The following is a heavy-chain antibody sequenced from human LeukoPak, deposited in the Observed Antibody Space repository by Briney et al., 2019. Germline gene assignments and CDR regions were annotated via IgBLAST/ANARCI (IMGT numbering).Heavy chain of an antibody. D-gene: IGHD4-11*01. V-gene: IGHV4-31*03. J-gene: IGHJ3*02. CDR1: GGSISSGGYY. Sequence: SQTLSLTCTVSGGSISSGGYYWSWIRQHPGQGLEWIGSVYYSGSTYYNPSLKGRVTISVDTSKNQLSLNLNSVTAADTAVYYCAREPRDYGNTLGDHLVMDIWGQGTMVTVSS. CDR3: AREPRDYGNTLGDHLVMDI. CDR2: VYYSGST.